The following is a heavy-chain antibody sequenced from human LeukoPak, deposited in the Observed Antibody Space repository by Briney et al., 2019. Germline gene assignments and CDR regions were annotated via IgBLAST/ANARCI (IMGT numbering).Heavy chain of an antibody. Sequence: VGSLRLSCAVSGFSLTNHGVSWVRQAPGKGLELVSIITGTGGKYYGDSVKGRFVLSRDNFKNTVYMQMSSLRAEDTATYYCAKDYCRDGNCPFPFLDSWGQGTLVTVSS. V-gene: IGHV3-23*01. J-gene: IGHJ4*02. D-gene: IGHD2-15*01. CDR3: AKDYCRDGNCPFPFLDS. CDR1: GFSLTNHG. CDR2: ITGTGGK.